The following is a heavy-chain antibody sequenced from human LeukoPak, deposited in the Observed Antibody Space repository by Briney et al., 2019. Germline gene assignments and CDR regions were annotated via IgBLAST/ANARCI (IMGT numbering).Heavy chain of an antibody. CDR2: IIPIFGTA. D-gene: IGHD5-18*01. CDR1: GGTFSSYA. J-gene: IGHJ4*02. CDR3: ARDGGYSYGLTLDY. V-gene: IGHV1-69*13. Sequence: SVTVSCKASGGTFSSYAISWVRQAPGQGLEWMGGIIPIFGTANYAQKFQGRVTITADESTSTAYMELSSLRSEDTAVYYCARDGGYSYGLTLDYWGQGTLVTVSS.